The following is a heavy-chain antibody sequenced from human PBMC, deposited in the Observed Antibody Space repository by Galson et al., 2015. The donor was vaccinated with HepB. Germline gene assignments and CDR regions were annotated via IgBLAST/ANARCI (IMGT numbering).Heavy chain of an antibody. CDR1: GDSVSSNSAA. J-gene: IGHJ6*02. CDR3: ARDGIAVAGSPGYYYYGMDV. CDR2: TYYRSKWYN. Sequence: CAISGDSVSSNSAAWNWIRQSPSRGLEWLGRTYYRSKWYNDYAVSVKSRITINPDTSKNQFSLQLNSVIPEDTAVYYCARDGIAVAGSPGYYYYGMDVWGQGTTVTVSS. V-gene: IGHV6-1*01. D-gene: IGHD6-19*01.